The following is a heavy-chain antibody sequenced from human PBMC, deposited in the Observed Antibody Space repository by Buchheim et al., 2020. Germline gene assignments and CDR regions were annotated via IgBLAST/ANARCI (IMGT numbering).Heavy chain of an antibody. CDR3: ARDVGPNYDFWSGYSGGWFDP. CDR2: INSDGSST. D-gene: IGHD3-3*01. Sequence: EVQLVESGGGLVQPGGSLRLSCAASGFTFSSYWMHWVRQAPGKGLVWVSRINSDGSSTSYADSVKGRFTISRDNAKNTLHLQMNSLRAEDTAVYYCARDVGPNYDFWSGYSGGWFDPWGQGTL. V-gene: IGHV3-74*01. J-gene: IGHJ5*02. CDR1: GFTFSSYW.